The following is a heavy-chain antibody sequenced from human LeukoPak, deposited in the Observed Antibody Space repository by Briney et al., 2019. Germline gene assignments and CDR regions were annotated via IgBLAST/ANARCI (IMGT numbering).Heavy chain of an antibody. CDR3: ARGPVGASEVDS. J-gene: IGHJ4*02. V-gene: IGHV1-8*03. D-gene: IGHD1-26*01. CDR1: GYTFTSYD. Sequence: ASVKVSCKASGYTFTSYDINWVRQATGQGLEWMGWMNPNSGNTGYAQKFQGRVTITRNTSISTAYMELSSLRSEDTAVYYCARGPVGASEVDSWGQGTLVTVSS. CDR2: MNPNSGNT.